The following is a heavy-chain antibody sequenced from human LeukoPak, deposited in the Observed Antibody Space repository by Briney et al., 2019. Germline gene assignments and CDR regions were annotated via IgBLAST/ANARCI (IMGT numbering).Heavy chain of an antibody. V-gene: IGHV3-23*01. CDR1: GFSFSSYT. CDR3: AKGISYNFGNWGSAEFDY. D-gene: IGHD7-27*01. CDR2: ITGGGDST. J-gene: IGHJ4*02. Sequence: GGSPRLSCAASGFSFSSYTMTWVRQAPGKGLEWDSAITGGGDSTYYTDSVKGRFTISRDNSQNTLYLQMNSLRAEDTAVYYCAKGISYNFGNWGSAEFDYWGQGTQVTVSS.